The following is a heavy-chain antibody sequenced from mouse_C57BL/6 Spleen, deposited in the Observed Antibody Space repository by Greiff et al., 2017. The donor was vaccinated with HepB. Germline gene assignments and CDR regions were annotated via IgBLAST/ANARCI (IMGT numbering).Heavy chain of an antibody. V-gene: IGHV1-26*01. CDR3: ASQGYYGSSYLDY. Sequence: EVQLQQSGPELVKPGASVKISCKASGYTFTDYYMNWVKQSHGKSLEWIGDINPNNGGTSYNQKFKGKATLTVDKSSSTAYMELRSLTSEDSAVYYCASQGYYGSSYLDYWGQGTTLTVSS. CDR1: GYTFTDYY. D-gene: IGHD1-1*01. CDR2: INPNNGGT. J-gene: IGHJ2*01.